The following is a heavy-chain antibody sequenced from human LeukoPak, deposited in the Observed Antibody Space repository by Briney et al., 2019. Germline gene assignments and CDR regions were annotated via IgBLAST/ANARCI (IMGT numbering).Heavy chain of an antibody. V-gene: IGHV4-30-4*01. CDR2: IYYSGST. D-gene: IGHD2-2*01. CDR3: ARILGYCSSTSCPSVAFDI. Sequence: SETLSLTCSVSGGSISSGDYYWSWIRQPPGKGLEWIGYIYYSGSTYYNPSLKSRVTISVDTSKNQFSLKLSSVTAADTAVYYCARILGYCSSTSCPSVAFDIWGQGTMVTVSS. CDR1: GGSISSGDYY. J-gene: IGHJ3*02.